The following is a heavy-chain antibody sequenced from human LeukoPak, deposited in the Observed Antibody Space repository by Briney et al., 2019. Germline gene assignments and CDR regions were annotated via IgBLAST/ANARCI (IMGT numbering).Heavy chain of an antibody. CDR1: GFTFSSDA. V-gene: IGHV3-64D*09. Sequence: GGSLRLSCSASGFTFSSDAMHWVRQAPGQGLEYVSGISSNGGSTYYADSVKGRFTISRDNSKNTLYLQMSSLRPEDTAVYFCVKGGRSTWSWFDLWGQGALVSVSS. J-gene: IGHJ5*02. CDR2: ISSNGGST. CDR3: VKGGRSTWSWFDL. D-gene: IGHD6-13*01.